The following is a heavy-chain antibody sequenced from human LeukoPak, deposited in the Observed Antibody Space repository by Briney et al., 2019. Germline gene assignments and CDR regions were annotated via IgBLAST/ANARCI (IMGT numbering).Heavy chain of an antibody. J-gene: IGHJ4*02. D-gene: IGHD6-19*01. V-gene: IGHV3-30-3*01. CDR3: ARDWGRRYSSGWYGDFDY. CDR1: GFTFSNYA. Sequence: GGSLRLSCAASGFTFSNYAMHWVRQAPGKGLEWVAVISYDGSDKYYADSVKGRFTISRDNSKNTLYLQMNSLRPEDTAVYYCARDWGRRYSSGWYGDFDYWGQGTLITVSS. CDR2: ISYDGSDK.